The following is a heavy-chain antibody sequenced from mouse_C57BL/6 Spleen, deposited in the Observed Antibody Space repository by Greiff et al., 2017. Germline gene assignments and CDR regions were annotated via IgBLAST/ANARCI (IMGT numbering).Heavy chain of an antibody. CDR1: GYSITSDY. CDR2: ISYSGST. CDR3: ARYPYYGSSPYYFDY. J-gene: IGHJ2*01. Sequence: VQLKQSGPGLAKPSQTLSLTCSVTGYSITSDYWNWIRKFPGNKLEYMGYISYSGSTYYNPSLKSRISITRDTSKNQYYLQLNSVTTEDTATYYCARYPYYGSSPYYFDYWGQGTTLTVSS. V-gene: IGHV3-8*01. D-gene: IGHD1-1*01.